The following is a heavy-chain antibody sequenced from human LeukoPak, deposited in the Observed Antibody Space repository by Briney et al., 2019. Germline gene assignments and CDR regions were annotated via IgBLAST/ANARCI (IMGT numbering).Heavy chain of an antibody. D-gene: IGHD6-13*01. CDR1: GGSISSYY. V-gene: IGHV4-39*07. CDR2: IYYSGST. CDR3: ASLSIAAAGTPFDY. Sequence: SETLSLTCTVSGGSISSYYWSWIRQPPGKGLEWIGSIYYSGSTYYNPSLKSRVTISVDTSKNQFSLKLSSVTAADTAVYYCASLSIAAAGTPFDYWGQGTLVTVSS. J-gene: IGHJ4*02.